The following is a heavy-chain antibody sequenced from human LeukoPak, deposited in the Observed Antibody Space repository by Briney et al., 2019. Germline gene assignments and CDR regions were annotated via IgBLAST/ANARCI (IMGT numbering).Heavy chain of an antibody. CDR3: ARTLAESYDILTGYYCEAFDY. D-gene: IGHD3-9*01. J-gene: IGHJ4*02. V-gene: IGHV4-39*07. CDR1: GSSISSSSYY. CDR2: IYYSGST. Sequence: SETLSLTCTVSGSSISSSSYYWGWIRQPPGKGLEWIGSIYYSGSTYYNPSLKSRVTISVDTSKNQFSLKLSSVTAADTAVYYCARTLAESYDILTGYYCEAFDYWGQGTLVTVSS.